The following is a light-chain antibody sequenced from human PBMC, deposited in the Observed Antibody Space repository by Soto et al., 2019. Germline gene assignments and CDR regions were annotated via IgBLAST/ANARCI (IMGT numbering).Light chain of an antibody. V-gene: IGKV1-33*01. CDR1: QDISNY. CDR2: DAS. CDR3: QQYEDLPLT. Sequence: DIQMTQSPSSLSASVGDRVTLTCQASQDISNYLNWYQQKPGQAPKLLIYDASNLETGVPSRFRGSGSGTDFTFTNSSLQPEDIATYFCQQYEDLPLTFGPGTKVDIK. J-gene: IGKJ3*01.